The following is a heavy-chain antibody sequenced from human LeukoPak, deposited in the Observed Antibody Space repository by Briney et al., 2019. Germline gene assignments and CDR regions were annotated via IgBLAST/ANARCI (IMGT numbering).Heavy chain of an antibody. V-gene: IGHV4-31*03. J-gene: IGHJ6*03. D-gene: IGHD6-13*01. CDR3: ARGSTGYSSSWSYYYYYMDV. Sequence: SETLSLTCTVSGGSISSGGYYWSWVRQHPGKGLEWIGYIYYSGGTYYNPSLKSRLTISVDTSKNQFSLELSSVTAADTAVYYCARGSTGYSSSWSYYYYYMDVWGEGTTVTVSS. CDR1: GGSISSGGYY. CDR2: IYYSGGT.